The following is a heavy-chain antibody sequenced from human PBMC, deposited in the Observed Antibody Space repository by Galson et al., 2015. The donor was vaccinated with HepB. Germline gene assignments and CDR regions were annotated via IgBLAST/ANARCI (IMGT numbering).Heavy chain of an antibody. J-gene: IGHJ4*02. V-gene: IGHV4-59*01. CDR2: IYYTENT. CDR1: AFTFSSYA. Sequence: LRLSCAASAFTFSSYAMTWVRQAPGKGLEWLGNIYYTENTYYNPSLSGRLTVSQDTSKNYFSLSLRSLTAADTAVYYCARAADDSRTYLWSDWGQGTRVIVSS. CDR3: ARAADDSRTYLWSD. D-gene: IGHD2-21*01.